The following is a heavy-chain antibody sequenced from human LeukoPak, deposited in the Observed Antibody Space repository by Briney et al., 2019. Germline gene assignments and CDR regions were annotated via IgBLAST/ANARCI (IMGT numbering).Heavy chain of an antibody. CDR3: ARLDPGTDY. CDR2: IYHSGST. D-gene: IGHD1-26*01. Sequence: PSETLSLTCAVYGGSFSGYYWSWIRQPPGKGLEWIGYIYHSGSTSYNPSLKSRVTISVDTSKNQFSLKLSSVTAADTAVYYCARLDPGTDYWGQGTLVTVSS. J-gene: IGHJ4*02. CDR1: GGSFSGYY. V-gene: IGHV4-59*08.